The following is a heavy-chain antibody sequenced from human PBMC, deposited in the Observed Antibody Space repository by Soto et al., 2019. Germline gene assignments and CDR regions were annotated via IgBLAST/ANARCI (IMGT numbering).Heavy chain of an antibody. V-gene: IGHV5-51*01. CDR1: GYSFTSYW. Sequence: PGESLKISCKGSGYSFTSYWIGWVRQMPGKGLEWMGIIYPADSDTRYSPSFQGQVTISVDKSITTAYLQWSSLKASDTAMYYCVRQRGGYCVSFFCSGGYFYGIYVCGQGTTVPVS. J-gene: IGHJ6*02. CDR3: VRQRGGYCVSFFCSGGYFYGIYV. CDR2: IYPADSDT. D-gene: IGHD2-15*01.